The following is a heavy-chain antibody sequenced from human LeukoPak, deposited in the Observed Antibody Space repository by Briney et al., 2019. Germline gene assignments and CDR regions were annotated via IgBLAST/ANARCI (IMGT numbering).Heavy chain of an antibody. CDR1: GYTFNTYG. D-gene: IGHD6-25*01. CDR3: ARVGVTAATADY. CDR2: INPRGGST. Sequence: ASVKVSCKASGYTFNTYGITWMRQAPGQGPEWMGIINPRGGSTDYAQKFQDRVTMTSDTSTSTVYMELNSLRSEDTAVYFCARVGVTAATADYWGQGALVTVSS. J-gene: IGHJ4*02. V-gene: IGHV1-46*02.